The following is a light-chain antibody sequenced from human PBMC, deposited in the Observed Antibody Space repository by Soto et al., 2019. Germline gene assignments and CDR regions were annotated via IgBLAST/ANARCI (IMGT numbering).Light chain of an antibody. CDR1: QSISSW. Sequence: DILMTQSPSTLSASVGDRVTITCRATQSISSWLAWYQQKPGKAPKLLIYDASSLESGVTSRFSGSGSGTEFTLTISSLQPDDFATYYCQQYNSYPATFGGGTKVEIK. J-gene: IGKJ4*01. CDR3: QQYNSYPAT. CDR2: DAS. V-gene: IGKV1-5*01.